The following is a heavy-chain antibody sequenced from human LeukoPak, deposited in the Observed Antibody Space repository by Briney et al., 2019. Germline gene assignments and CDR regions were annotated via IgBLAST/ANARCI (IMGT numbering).Heavy chain of an antibody. V-gene: IGHV3-7*01. J-gene: IGHJ4*02. CDR2: IKPDGSQK. CDR3: EGSDY. CDR1: GFTFRSYW. Sequence: GGSLRLSCAASGFTFRSYWMSWVRQAPGKGLEWVANIKPDGSQKYYVDSVKGRFTISRDNPKNSLYLQMNSLSAEDTAVYYCEGSDYWGQGTLVTVSS.